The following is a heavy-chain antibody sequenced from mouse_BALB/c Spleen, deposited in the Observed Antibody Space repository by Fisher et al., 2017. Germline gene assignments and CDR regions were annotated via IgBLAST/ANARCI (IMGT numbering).Heavy chain of an antibody. J-gene: IGHJ4*01. CDR3: ARSLIRDYYAMDY. Sequence: KFKGKAILTVDKSSSTAYMELRSLTSEDSAVYYCARSLIRDYYAMDYWGQGTSVTVSS. D-gene: IGHD2-4*01. V-gene: IGHV1-26*01.